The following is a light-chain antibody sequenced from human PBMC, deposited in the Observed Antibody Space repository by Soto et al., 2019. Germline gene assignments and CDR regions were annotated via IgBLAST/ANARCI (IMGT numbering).Light chain of an antibody. J-gene: IGKJ3*01. CDR3: QQTYSTFT. Sequence: DIQMTQSPSSLSASVGDRVTITCRAGQSISSYLNWYQQKPGKAPKLLIYAASSLQSGVPSGFSGSGSGTGFTLTISNLQPEDFATYYCQQTYSTFTFGPGTKVDIK. CDR1: QSISSY. CDR2: AAS. V-gene: IGKV1-39*01.